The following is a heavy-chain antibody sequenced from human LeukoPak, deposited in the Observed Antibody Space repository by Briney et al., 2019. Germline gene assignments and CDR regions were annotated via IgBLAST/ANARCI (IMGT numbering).Heavy chain of an antibody. J-gene: IGHJ4*02. Sequence: GGSLRLSCTASGFTFSDYTMQWVRQAPGKGLEWVALLPPDGSYQYYADSLKGRFTISRDNFKNALYLQMNSLRLEDTAVYYCARGLHDRSWYGAHWGQGTLLSVSS. CDR1: GFTFSDYT. CDR3: ARGLHDRSWYGAH. D-gene: IGHD6-13*01. V-gene: IGHV3-30*04. CDR2: LPPDGSYQ.